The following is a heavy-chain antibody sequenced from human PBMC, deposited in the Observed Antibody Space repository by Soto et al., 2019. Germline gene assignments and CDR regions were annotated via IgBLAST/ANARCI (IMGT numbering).Heavy chain of an antibody. CDR1: GDSISSAGYS. D-gene: IGHD2-21*02. V-gene: IGHV4-61*08. CDR2: MYNTGST. Sequence: PSETLSLTCTVSGDSISSAGYSWGWIRQPPGKGLEWIGYMYNTGSTIYNPSLKSRVTISVDTSKNQFSLKLNSVTAADTAVYYCARDLWGYCGADCYPLDVWGQGTTVTVSS. CDR3: ARDLWGYCGADCYPLDV. J-gene: IGHJ6*02.